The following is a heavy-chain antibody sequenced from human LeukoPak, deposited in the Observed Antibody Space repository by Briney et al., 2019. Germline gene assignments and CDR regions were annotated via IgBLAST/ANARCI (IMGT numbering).Heavy chain of an antibody. J-gene: IGHJ6*02. CDR3: ARGLFHSRGLPYAMDV. V-gene: IGHV4-34*01. D-gene: IGHD3-22*01. CDR1: GGSFSGYY. Sequence: SETLSLTCAVYGGSFSGYYWSWIRQPPGKGLEWIGEINHSGSTNYNPSLKSRVTISVDTSKNQFSLKVSSVTAADTAVYYCARGLFHSRGLPYAMDVWGQGTTVTVSS. CDR2: INHSGST.